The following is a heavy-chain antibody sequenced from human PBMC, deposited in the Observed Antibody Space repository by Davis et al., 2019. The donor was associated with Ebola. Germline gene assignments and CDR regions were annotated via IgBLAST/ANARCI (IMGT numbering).Heavy chain of an antibody. V-gene: IGHV3-23*01. D-gene: IGHD6-19*01. CDR1: VITFSSYA. CDR3: AKDFTSSGWLLFDY. CDR2: ISGSGGST. Sequence: GGSLRLSCADSVITFSSYAMTWVRQAPGKGLEWVSAISGSGGSTYYADSVKGRFTISRDNSKKTLYLQMNSLRAEDTALYYCAKDFTSSGWLLFDYWGQGTLVTVSS. J-gene: IGHJ4*02.